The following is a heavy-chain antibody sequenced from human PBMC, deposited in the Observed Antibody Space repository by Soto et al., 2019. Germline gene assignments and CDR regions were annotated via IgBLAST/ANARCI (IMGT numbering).Heavy chain of an antibody. CDR1: GGYIGSGGYY. J-gene: IGHJ6*03. Sequence: SETLSLTCPVSGGYIGSGGYYWSWIRQHPGKGLEWIGYIYYSGSTYYNPSRKSRVTISVDTSKNQFSLKLSSVTAADTAVYYCARDRTHGYYYYMDVWGKGTTVTVSS. CDR3: ARDRTHGYYYYMDV. V-gene: IGHV4-31*03. CDR2: IYYSGST.